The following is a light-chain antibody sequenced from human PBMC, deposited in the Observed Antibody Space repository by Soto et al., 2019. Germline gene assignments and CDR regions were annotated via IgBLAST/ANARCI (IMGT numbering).Light chain of an antibody. J-gene: IGLJ1*01. V-gene: IGLV2-14*03. CDR1: SSDVGAYNY. CDR3: CSFTRINPYV. CDR2: DVS. Sequence: QSVLAQPASVSGSPGQSITISCTGSSSDVGAYNYVSWYQQHPGKAPKLMIHDVSNRPSGVSIRFSGSKSGNTASLTISGLQAEDEGDYYCCSFTRINPYVFGTGTKVTVL.